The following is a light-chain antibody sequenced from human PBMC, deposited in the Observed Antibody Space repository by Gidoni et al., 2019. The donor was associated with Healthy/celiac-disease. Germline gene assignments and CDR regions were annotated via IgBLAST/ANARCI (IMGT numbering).Light chain of an antibody. CDR1: QSISSW. CDR3: QQYNSYPWT. CDR2: DAS. V-gene: IGKV1-5*01. Sequence: DIQMTPSPSTLSASVGDRVTITCRASQSISSWLAWYQQKPGKAPKLLIYDASSLERGVPSRFSGSGSGTEVTLTISSLQPDDFATYYCQQYNSYPWTFGQGTKVEIK. J-gene: IGKJ1*01.